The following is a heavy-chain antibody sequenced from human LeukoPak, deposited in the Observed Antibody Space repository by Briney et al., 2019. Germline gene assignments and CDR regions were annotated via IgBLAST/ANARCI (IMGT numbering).Heavy chain of an antibody. Sequence: GASVKVSCKASGYTFTSYDINWVRQATGQGLEWMGWISAYNGTTNYAQKLQGRVTMTTDTSTSTAYMELRSLRSDDTAVYYCARGRQQLVRGGQSGYFQHWGQGTLVTVSS. CDR3: ARGRQQLVRGGQSGYFQH. V-gene: IGHV1-18*01. CDR1: GYTFTSYD. CDR2: ISAYNGTT. J-gene: IGHJ1*01. D-gene: IGHD6-13*01.